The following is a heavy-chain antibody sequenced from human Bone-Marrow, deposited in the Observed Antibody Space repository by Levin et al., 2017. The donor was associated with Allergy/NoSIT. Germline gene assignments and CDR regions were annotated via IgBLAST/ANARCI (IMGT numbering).Heavy chain of an antibody. CDR1: GGSFSSGTYY. CDR2: IYHSGST. D-gene: IGHD2-2*01. Sequence: SETLSLTCTVSGGSFSSGTYYWGWIRQPPGKGLEWIGSIYHSGSTHYNPSLKSRVTIYVDTSKNQFSLKLSSVTAADTAVYYCARPYCTSNSCYLHAFDIWGQVTMVTVSS. J-gene: IGHJ3*02. CDR3: ARPYCTSNSCYLHAFDI. V-gene: IGHV4-39*01.